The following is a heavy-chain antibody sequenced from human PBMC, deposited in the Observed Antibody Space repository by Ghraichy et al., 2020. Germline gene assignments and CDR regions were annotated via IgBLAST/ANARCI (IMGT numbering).Heavy chain of an antibody. D-gene: IGHD4-17*01. CDR2: IYYSGST. CDR3: ARFDYGGWFDP. Sequence: SETLSLTCTVSGGSISSYYWSWIRQPPGKGLEWIGYIYYSGSTNYNPSLKSRVTISVDTSKNQFSLKLSSVTAADTAVYYCARFDYGGWFDPWGQGTLVTVSS. CDR1: GGSISSYY. V-gene: IGHV4-59*01. J-gene: IGHJ5*02.